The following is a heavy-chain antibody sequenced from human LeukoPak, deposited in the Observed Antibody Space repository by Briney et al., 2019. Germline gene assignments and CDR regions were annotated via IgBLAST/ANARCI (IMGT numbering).Heavy chain of an antibody. CDR3: ARDSGRIGWIRWGLGD. Sequence: GGSLRLSCAASGFTFSSYAMSWVRQAPGKGLEWVSGINWNGGSTGYADSVKGRFTISRDNAKNSLYLQMNSLRAEDTALYYCARDSGRIGWIRWGLGDWGQGTLVTVSS. J-gene: IGHJ4*02. V-gene: IGHV3-20*04. D-gene: IGHD4-23*01. CDR1: GFTFSSYA. CDR2: INWNGGST.